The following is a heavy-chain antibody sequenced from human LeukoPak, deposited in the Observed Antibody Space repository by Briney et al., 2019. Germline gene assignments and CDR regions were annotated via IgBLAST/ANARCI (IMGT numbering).Heavy chain of an antibody. Sequence: GASVKVSCKASGYTFTSYDINWVRQATGQGLEWMGWMNPNSGNTGYAQKFQGRVTMTRNTSISTAYMELSSLRSEDTAVYYCARPLLSCLSTWRYTCPYGQGTLVPVS. V-gene: IGHV1-8*01. CDR2: MNPNSGNT. D-gene: IGHD1-20*01. CDR3: ARPLLSCLSTWRYTCP. J-gene: IGHJ5*02. CDR1: GYTFTSYD.